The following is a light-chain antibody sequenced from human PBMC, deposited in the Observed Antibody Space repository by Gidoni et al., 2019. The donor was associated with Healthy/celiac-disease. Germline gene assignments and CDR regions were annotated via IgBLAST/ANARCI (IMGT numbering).Light chain of an antibody. CDR3: QQYYRTPPYT. CDR1: QSVLYSSNNKNY. V-gene: IGKV4-1*01. Sequence: DIVMTQTQDPLAVSLGESATINCKSSQSVLYSSNNKNYLDWYQQKPGQPPQLLLYCASTRESGVPDRFSGGGSGTDFTLTISSLQAEDVAVYYCQQYYRTPPYTFGQGTKLEIK. CDR2: CAS. J-gene: IGKJ2*01.